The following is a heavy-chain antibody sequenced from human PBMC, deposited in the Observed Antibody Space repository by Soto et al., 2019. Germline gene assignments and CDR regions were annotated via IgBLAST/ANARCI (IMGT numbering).Heavy chain of an antibody. V-gene: IGHV3-23*01. J-gene: IGHJ5*02. CDR2: ISSSGGDT. CDR3: AKALYSSSRPPFDP. D-gene: IGHD6-13*01. Sequence: PEGSLRLSCAASAFTFRSYAMNWVRQAPGKGLEWVSAISSSGGDTYYADSVKGRFTISRDNSKNTLYLQMNSLRAEDTGAYYCAKALYSSSRPPFDPPSQGTPDIVSS. CDR1: AFTFRSYA.